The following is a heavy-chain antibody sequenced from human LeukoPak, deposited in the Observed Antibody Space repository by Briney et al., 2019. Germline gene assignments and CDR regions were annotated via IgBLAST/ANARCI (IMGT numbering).Heavy chain of an antibody. Sequence: SETLSLTCTVSGGSISSYYWSWIRQPPGKGLEWIGEINHSGSTNYNPSLKSRVTISVDTSKNQFSLKLSSVTAADAAVYYCARKYCSSTSCYFLDYWGQGTLVTVSS. CDR2: INHSGST. J-gene: IGHJ4*02. D-gene: IGHD2-2*01. CDR3: ARKYCSSTSCYFLDY. V-gene: IGHV4-34*01. CDR1: GGSISSYY.